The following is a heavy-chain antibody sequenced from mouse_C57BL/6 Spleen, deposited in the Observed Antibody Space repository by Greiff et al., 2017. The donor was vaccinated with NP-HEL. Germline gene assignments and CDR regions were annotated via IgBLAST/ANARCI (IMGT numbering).Heavy chain of an antibody. V-gene: IGHV2-2*01. Sequence: QVQLKQSGPGLVQPSQSLSITCTVSGFSLTSYGVHWVRQSPGKGLEWLGVIWSGGSTDYNAAFISRLSISKDNSKSQVFFKMNSLQADDTAIYYWARNWGSGYVLFAYWGQGTLVTVSA. J-gene: IGHJ3*01. CDR2: IWSGGST. CDR1: GFSLTSYG. D-gene: IGHD3-2*02. CDR3: ARNWGSGYVLFAY.